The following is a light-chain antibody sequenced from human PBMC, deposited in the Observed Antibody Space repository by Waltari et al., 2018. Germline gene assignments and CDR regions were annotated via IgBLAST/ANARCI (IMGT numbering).Light chain of an antibody. V-gene: IGLV3-19*01. CDR2: GKN. CDR3: DSRDSSGNQWV. Sequence: SSELTQDPAVSVALGQTVRITCQGGSLRRYYASCDQQKPGQAPVLVISGKNNRPPGIPDRFTGSPSGNTASLTITGAQAEDEADYFCDSRDSSGNQWVFGGGTKLTVL. J-gene: IGLJ3*02. CDR1: SLRRYY.